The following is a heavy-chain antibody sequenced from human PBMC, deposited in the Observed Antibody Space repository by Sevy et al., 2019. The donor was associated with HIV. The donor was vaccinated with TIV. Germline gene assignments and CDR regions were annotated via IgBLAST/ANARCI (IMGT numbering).Heavy chain of an antibody. V-gene: IGHV3-23*01. Sequence: GGSLRLSCAASGFSFSGYAMSWVRQTPAKGLEWVSSVSGSGDTTKYADSVKGRFTLSRENSKNTLYLQMNSLRSEDTALYYCAKGPGDLDWLLFDYWGRGTLVTVSS. CDR3: AKGPGDLDWLLFDY. CDR2: VSGSGDTT. J-gene: IGHJ4*02. CDR1: GFSFSGYA. D-gene: IGHD3-9*01.